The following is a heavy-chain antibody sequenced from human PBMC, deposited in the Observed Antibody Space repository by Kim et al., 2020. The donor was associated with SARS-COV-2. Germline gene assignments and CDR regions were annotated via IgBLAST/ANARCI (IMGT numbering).Heavy chain of an antibody. J-gene: IGHJ4*02. D-gene: IGHD1-26*01. Sequence: GGSLRLSCAASGFSFSNYGMHWVRQAPGKGLEWVAVISYDGRKQYYAGSVKGRFTISRDNSKNTLYLQMNSLGPEDMAVYYCAKERTNSDDYFDYWGQGT. CDR1: GFSFSNYG. CDR3: AKERTNSDDYFDY. V-gene: IGHV3-30*18. CDR2: ISYDGRKQ.